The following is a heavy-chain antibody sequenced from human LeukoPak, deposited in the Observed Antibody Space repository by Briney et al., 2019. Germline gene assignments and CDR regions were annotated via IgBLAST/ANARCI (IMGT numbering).Heavy chain of an antibody. CDR3: ARLNAWWDILTGYYKAIFDY. CDR1: GGSISSSSYY. J-gene: IGHJ4*02. D-gene: IGHD3-9*01. Sequence: TSETLSLTCTVSGGSISSSSYYWGWIRQPPGKGLEWIGSIYYSGSTYYNPSLKSRVTISVDTSKNQFSLKLSSVTAADTAVYYCARLNAWWDILTGYYKAIFDYWGQGTLVTVSS. V-gene: IGHV4-39*01. CDR2: IYYSGST.